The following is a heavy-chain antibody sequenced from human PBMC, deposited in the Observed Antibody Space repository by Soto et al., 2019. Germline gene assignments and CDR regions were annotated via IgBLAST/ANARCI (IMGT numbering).Heavy chain of an antibody. Sequence: EVQLVESGGGLVQPGRSLRLSCTTSGFTFADYTLSWFRQALGKGLEWLGFIRNKAYGGTTEYAASVKGRFSISRDDSKSIAYLQMNSLKTEDTAVYYCTRDGRYSGYPPPAFWGQGTLVIVSS. CDR2: IRNKAYGGTT. J-gene: IGHJ4*02. V-gene: IGHV3-49*03. CDR3: TRDGRYSGYPPPAF. D-gene: IGHD5-12*01. CDR1: GFTFADYT.